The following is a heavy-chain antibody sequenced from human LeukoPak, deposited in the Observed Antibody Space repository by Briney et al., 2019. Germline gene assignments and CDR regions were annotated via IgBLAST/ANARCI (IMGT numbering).Heavy chain of an antibody. CDR3: AKHVYDSSGYYYVFGY. D-gene: IGHD3-22*01. Sequence: GGSLRLSCVASGFTFDSYAMSWVRQVPGKGLEWVTFLTASGGSTDYADSAKGRFTISRDNSKNTLYLQMNGLRAEDTAVYHCAKHVYDSSGYYYVFGYWGQGTPVTVSS. CDR1: GFTFDSYA. V-gene: IGHV3-23*01. CDR2: LTASGGST. J-gene: IGHJ4*02.